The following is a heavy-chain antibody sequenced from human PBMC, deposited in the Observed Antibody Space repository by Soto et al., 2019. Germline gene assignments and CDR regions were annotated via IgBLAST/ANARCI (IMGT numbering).Heavy chain of an antibody. D-gene: IGHD4-17*01. CDR1: GFTFSNAW. CDR2: IKSKTDGGTT. CDR3: TILRMTTVTTPFDY. V-gene: IGHV3-15*07. Sequence: GGSLILSCAASGFTFSNAWMNWVRQAPGKGLEWVGRIKSKTDGGTTDYAAPVKGRFTISRDDSKNTLYLQMNSLKTEDTAVYYCTILRMTTVTTPFDYWGQGTLVTVSS. J-gene: IGHJ4*02.